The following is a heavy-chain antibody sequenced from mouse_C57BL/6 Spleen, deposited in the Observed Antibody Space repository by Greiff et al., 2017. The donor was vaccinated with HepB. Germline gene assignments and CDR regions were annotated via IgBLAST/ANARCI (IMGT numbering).Heavy chain of an antibody. CDR3: TTYDYDDVYAMDY. Sequence: VQLQQSGAELVRPGASVKLSCTASGFNIKDDYMHWVKQRPEQGLEWIGWIDPENGDTEYASKFQGKATITADTSSNTAYLQLSSLTSEDTAVYYCTTYDYDDVYAMDYWGQGTSVTVSS. CDR2: IDPENGDT. CDR1: GFNIKDDY. V-gene: IGHV14-4*01. J-gene: IGHJ4*01. D-gene: IGHD2-4*01.